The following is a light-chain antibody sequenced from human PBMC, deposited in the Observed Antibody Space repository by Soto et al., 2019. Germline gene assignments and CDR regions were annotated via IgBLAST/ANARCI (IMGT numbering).Light chain of an antibody. CDR3: QQRNNYTMA. J-gene: IGKJ5*01. Sequence: DIHMTPSPSTLSGAGGDRGRIRCRASQAISNHVAWYQQRPGKAPKLLIYEASRLQSGVPSRFSGSGSGTEFTLTISSLQPEDFAVYYCQQRNNYTMAFGQGTRVDIK. V-gene: IGKV1-9*01. CDR2: EAS. CDR1: QAISNH.